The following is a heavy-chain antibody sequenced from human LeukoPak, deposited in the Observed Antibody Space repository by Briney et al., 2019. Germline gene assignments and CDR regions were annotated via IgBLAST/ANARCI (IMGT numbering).Heavy chain of an antibody. CDR2: IKQDGSEK. J-gene: IGHJ2*01. CDR1: GFTFSSYW. V-gene: IGHV3-7*01. Sequence: GGSPRLSCAASGFTFSSYWMSWFRQAPGKGLEWVANIKQDGSEKYYVDSVKGRFTISRDNAKNSLHLQMNSLRAEDTAVYYCARGLRFFDLWGRGTLVTVSS. CDR3: ARGLRFFDL.